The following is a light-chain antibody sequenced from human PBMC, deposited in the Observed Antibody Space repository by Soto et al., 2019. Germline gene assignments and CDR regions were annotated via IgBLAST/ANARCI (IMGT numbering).Light chain of an antibody. CDR1: QSISSW. V-gene: IGKV1-5*01. J-gene: IGKJ4*01. CDR2: DAS. Sequence: IQMTQSPSTLSASVVDIVTSTCLASQSISSWLSWYQQKPGKAPKLLIYDASSLESGVPSRFSGSGSGTEFTLTISSLQPDDFATYYCQQYNSYSPLTFGGGTKVDIK. CDR3: QQYNSYSPLT.